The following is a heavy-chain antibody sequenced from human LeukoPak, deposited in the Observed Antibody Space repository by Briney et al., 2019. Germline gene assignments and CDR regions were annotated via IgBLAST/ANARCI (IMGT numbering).Heavy chain of an antibody. D-gene: IGHD1-1*01. Sequence: ASVKVSCKASGYTFTGYYMHWVRQAPGQGLEWMGWINPNTGVTEYTHRFQGRVAMTRDTSVNTAYMELSRLRSDDTAVYYCARALFYSTGSKSNRVDYWGQGTLVTVSS. CDR2: INPNTGVT. V-gene: IGHV1-2*02. CDR3: ARALFYSTGSKSNRVDY. CDR1: GYTFTGYY. J-gene: IGHJ4*02.